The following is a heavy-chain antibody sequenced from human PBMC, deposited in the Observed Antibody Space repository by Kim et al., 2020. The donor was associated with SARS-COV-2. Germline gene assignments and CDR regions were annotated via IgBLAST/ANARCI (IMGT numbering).Heavy chain of an antibody. J-gene: IGHJ5*02. V-gene: IGHV4-59*01. Sequence: NYNPSLKGRVTISLARSRTQFSLKLNSVTAADTAVYYCARELSTWPNWFDPWGPGALVTVSS. CDR3: ARELSTWPNWFDP.